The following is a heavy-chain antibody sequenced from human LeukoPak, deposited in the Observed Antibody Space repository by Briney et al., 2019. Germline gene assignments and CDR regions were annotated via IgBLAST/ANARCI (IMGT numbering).Heavy chain of an antibody. Sequence: PSETLSLTCTVSVGSISSYYWSWIRQPPGKGLEWIGYIYYSGSTNYNPSLKSRVTISVDTSKNQFPLKLSSVTAADTAVYYCARVRIAAAGTGWFDPWGQGTLVTVSS. V-gene: IGHV4-59*01. CDR2: IYYSGST. CDR1: VGSISSYY. D-gene: IGHD6-13*01. J-gene: IGHJ5*02. CDR3: ARVRIAAAGTGWFDP.